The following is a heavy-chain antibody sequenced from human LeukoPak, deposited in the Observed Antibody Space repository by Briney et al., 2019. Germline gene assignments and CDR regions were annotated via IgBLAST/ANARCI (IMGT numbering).Heavy chain of an antibody. V-gene: IGHV4-39*07. CDR1: GGSISSSSYY. D-gene: IGHD3-22*01. J-gene: IGHJ4*02. CDR3: ARASGYYYGDFDY. CDR2: IYYSGST. Sequence: SETLSLTCTVSGGSISSSSYYWGWIRQPPGKGLEWIGGIYYSGSTYYNPSLKSRVTISVDTSKNQFSLKLSSVTAADTAVYYCARASGYYYGDFDYWGQGTLVTVSS.